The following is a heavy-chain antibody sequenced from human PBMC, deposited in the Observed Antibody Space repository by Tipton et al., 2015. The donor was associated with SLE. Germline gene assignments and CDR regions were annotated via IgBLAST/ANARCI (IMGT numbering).Heavy chain of an antibody. CDR1: GYTFTSYG. CDR3: ARDTNPSMVQGVIAYSYFVMDG. J-gene: IGHJ6*02. Sequence: QLVQSGAEVKKPGASVKVSCKASGYTFTSYGISWVRQAPGQGLEWMGWISAYNGNTNYAQKLQGRVTMTTDTSTSTAYMELRSLRADDAAVYYCARDTNPSMVQGVIAYSYFVMDGGGEGPIVTASS. V-gene: IGHV1-18*01. CDR2: ISAYNGNT. D-gene: IGHD3-10*01.